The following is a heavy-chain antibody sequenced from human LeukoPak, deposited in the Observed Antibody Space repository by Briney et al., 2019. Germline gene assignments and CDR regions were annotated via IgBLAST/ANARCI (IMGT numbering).Heavy chain of an antibody. V-gene: IGHV1-24*01. D-gene: IGHD6-13*01. CDR3: ATGYSSSWDVSNYYFDY. CDR1: GYTLTELS. J-gene: IGHJ4*02. Sequence: ASVKVSCEVSGYTLTELSMHWGRQAPGKGLEGRGGFDPEDGETIYAQKFQGRVTMTEDTSTDTAYMELSSLRSEDTAVYYCATGYSSSWDVSNYYFDYWGQGTLVTVSS. CDR2: FDPEDGET.